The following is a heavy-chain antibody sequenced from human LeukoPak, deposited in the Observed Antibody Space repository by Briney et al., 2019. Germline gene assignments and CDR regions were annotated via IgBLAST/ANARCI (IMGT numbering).Heavy chain of an antibody. J-gene: IGHJ4*02. CDR3: ANLLYDFWSGYYFDY. CDR2: FSGSGGTT. V-gene: IGHV3-23*01. D-gene: IGHD3-3*01. Sequence: GGSLRLSCAASGFTFSSYAMNWVRQAPGRGLEWVSGFSGSGGTTYYADSVKGRFTISRDNSKNTLYLQMNSLRAEDTAVYYCANLLYDFWSGYYFDYWGQGTLVTVSS. CDR1: GFTFSSYA.